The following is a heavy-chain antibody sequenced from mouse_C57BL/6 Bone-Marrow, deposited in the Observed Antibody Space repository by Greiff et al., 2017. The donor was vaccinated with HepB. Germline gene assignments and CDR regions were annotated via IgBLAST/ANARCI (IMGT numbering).Heavy chain of an antibody. Sequence: VQLQQSGAELVRPGTSVKVSCKASGYAFPNYLIEWVKQRPGQGLEWIGVINPGSGGTNHNEKFKGKATLTADKSSSTAYMQPSSLTSEDSAVYFCARGKKDYYGSSYFDYWGQGTTLTVSS. V-gene: IGHV1-54*01. J-gene: IGHJ2*01. CDR1: GYAFPNYL. CDR3: ARGKKDYYGSSYFDY. CDR2: INPGSGGT. D-gene: IGHD1-1*01.